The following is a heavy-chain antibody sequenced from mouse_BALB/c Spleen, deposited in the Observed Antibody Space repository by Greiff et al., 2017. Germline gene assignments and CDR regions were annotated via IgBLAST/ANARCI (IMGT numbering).Heavy chain of an antibody. CDR1: GYAFTNYL. CDR3: ARSTADY. J-gene: IGHJ2*01. Sequence: VKLQESGAELVRPGTSVKVSCKASGYAFTNYLIEWVKQRPGQGLEWIGVINPGSGGTNYNEKFKGKATLTADKSSSTAYMQLSSLTSDDSAVYFCARSTADYWGQGTTRTVSS. CDR2: INPGSGGT. V-gene: IGHV1-54*01. D-gene: IGHD1-2*01.